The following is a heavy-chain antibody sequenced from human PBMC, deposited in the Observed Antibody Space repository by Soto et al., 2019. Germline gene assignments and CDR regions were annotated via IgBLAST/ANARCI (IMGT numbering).Heavy chain of an antibody. V-gene: IGHV4-61*03. J-gene: IGHJ4*02. D-gene: IGHD2-15*01. Sequence: QVQLQESGPGLVKSSETLSLTCTVSGGSVTSEHYYWNWIRQPPGKGLEWIGYFFYTGSTNYNPSLESRLTMSVDVSKNHFSLRLNSVTAADTALYYCAGGTDGKKVPYWGQGALVTVSS. CDR3: AGGTDGKKVPY. CDR1: GGSVTSEHYY. CDR2: FFYTGST.